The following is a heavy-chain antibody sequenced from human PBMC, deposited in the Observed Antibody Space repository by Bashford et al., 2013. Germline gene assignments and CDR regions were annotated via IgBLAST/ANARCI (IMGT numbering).Heavy chain of an antibody. CDR3: ARQSGRTIAILGVITSVFDY. D-gene: IGHD3-3*01. Sequence: SSETLSLTCAVYGGSFSGYYWSWIRQPPGKGLEWIGEINHSGSTNYNPSLKSRVTISVDTSGDHFSLKFTSVTAADTAIYYCARQSGRTIAILGVITSVFDYVGPGNPGHRLL. CDR2: INHSGST. V-gene: IGHV4-34*01. J-gene: IGHJ4*02. CDR1: GGSFSGYY.